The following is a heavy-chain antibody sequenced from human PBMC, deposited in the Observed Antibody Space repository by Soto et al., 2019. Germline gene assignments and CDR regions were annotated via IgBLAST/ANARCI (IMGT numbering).Heavy chain of an antibody. CDR2: ISGRSSYI. Sequence: EVQLVESGGGLVKPGGSLRLSCAASGFTLSSYSMNWVRRAPGRGLEWVSSISGRSSYIYYADSVKARFTTSRDNAKNSLYLQMNSLRAEDTAVYYCARDGRYSYGHGYWGQGTLVTVSS. V-gene: IGHV3-21*01. D-gene: IGHD5-18*01. CDR1: GFTLSSYS. J-gene: IGHJ4*02. CDR3: ARDGRYSYGHGY.